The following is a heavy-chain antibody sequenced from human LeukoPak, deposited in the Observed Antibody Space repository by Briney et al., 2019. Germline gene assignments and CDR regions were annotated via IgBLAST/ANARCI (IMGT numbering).Heavy chain of an antibody. CDR1: GFTFSSYA. CDR2: ISGSGGST. Sequence: PGGSLRLSCAASGFTFSSYAMSWVRQAPGKGLEWVSAISGSGGSTYYADSVKGRFTISRDNSKNTLFLQMNSLRAEDTAIYYCAKKPVHGSGSYIDYWGQGTLVTVSS. D-gene: IGHD3-10*01. CDR3: AKKPVHGSGSYIDY. J-gene: IGHJ4*02. V-gene: IGHV3-23*01.